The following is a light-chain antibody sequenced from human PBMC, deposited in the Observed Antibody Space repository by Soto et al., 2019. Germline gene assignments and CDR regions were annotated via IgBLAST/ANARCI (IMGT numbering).Light chain of an antibody. J-gene: IGLJ1*01. V-gene: IGLV2-23*02. CDR2: EVS. Sequence: QSVLTQPASVPGSPGQSITISRIRTSSEIGSYNLVSWYQQHPGKAPKLMIYEVSKRPSGVSNRFSGSKSGNTASLTISGLQAEDEADYYCCSYAGSSTNVFGTGTKVTVL. CDR1: SSEIGSYNL. CDR3: CSYAGSSTNV.